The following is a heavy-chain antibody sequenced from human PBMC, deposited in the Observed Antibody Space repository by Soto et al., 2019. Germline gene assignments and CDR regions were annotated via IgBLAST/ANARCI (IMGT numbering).Heavy chain of an antibody. D-gene: IGHD4-17*01. CDR1: GFTFGRHG. CDR2: IGSDGRRD. Sequence: QVQLVESGGGVVQPGGSLRLSCAASGFTFGRHGMHWVRQAPGKGLEWVAVIGSDGRRDSYADSVKGRFTISRDNGQNTLYLQMNSLRAEDTAVYYCAGDDDYGDNGLAYWGQGTLVTVSS. CDR3: AGDDDYGDNGLAY. V-gene: IGHV3-33*01. J-gene: IGHJ4*02.